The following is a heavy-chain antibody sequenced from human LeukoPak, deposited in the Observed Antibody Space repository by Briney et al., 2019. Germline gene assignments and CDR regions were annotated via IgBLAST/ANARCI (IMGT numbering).Heavy chain of an antibody. V-gene: IGHV3-74*01. D-gene: IGHD2-15*01. CDR2: INPDGRRT. CDR3: AREVEVAPTAMGVYYYYFLDV. J-gene: IGHJ6*03. CDR1: GLTLSNHW. Sequence: PGGSLRLSCAAPGLTLSNHWMHWVRQVPGKGLVWVSRINPDGRRTDYAGSVKGRFTISRDNAKNTLYLQMSSLRAEDTAVYYCAREVEVAPTAMGVYYYYFLDVWGKGTTVTVS.